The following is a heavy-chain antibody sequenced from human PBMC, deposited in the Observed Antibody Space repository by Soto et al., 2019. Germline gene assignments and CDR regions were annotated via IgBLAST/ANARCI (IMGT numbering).Heavy chain of an antibody. Sequence: EVQLVESGGGLVQPGGSLRLSCAASGFTFSSYWMSWVRQAPGKGLEWVANIKQDGSEKYYVDSVKGRFTISRDNAKNSLYLQMNSLRAEDTAVYYCARDGLRFLEWLKLDYFDYWGQGTLVTVSS. J-gene: IGHJ4*02. V-gene: IGHV3-7*01. CDR1: GFTFSSYW. CDR2: IKQDGSEK. D-gene: IGHD3-3*01. CDR3: ARDGLRFLEWLKLDYFDY.